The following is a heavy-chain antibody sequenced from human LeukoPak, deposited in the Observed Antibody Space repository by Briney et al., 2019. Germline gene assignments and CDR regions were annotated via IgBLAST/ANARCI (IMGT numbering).Heavy chain of an antibody. CDR3: ARHGRFQVFDY. CDR1: GGSISGSNYY. D-gene: IGHD3-3*01. J-gene: IGHJ4*02. Sequence: PSETLSLTCTVSGGSISGSNYYWGWVRQPPGKGLEWIGSISFSGNTYYNPSLKSRVTISVDTSKNQFSLKLSSVTAADTAVYYCARHGRFQVFDYWGQGTLVTVSS. CDR2: ISFSGNT. V-gene: IGHV4-39*01.